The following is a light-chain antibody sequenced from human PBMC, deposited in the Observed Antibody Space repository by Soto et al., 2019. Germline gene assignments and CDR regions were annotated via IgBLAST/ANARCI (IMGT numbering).Light chain of an antibody. CDR2: QDS. V-gene: IGLV3-1*01. CDR3: QAWDSSTVV. J-gene: IGLJ2*01. Sequence: SYELTQPPSVSVSPGQTASITCSGEKLGDKYACWYQQKPGQSPVLVIYQDSKRPSGIPERSSGSNSGNTATLTISGTQAMDEADYYCQAWDSSTVVFGGGTKLTVL. CDR1: KLGDKY.